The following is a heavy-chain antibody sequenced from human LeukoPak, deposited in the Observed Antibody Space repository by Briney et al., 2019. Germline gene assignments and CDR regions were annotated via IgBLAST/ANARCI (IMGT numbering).Heavy chain of an antibody. V-gene: IGHV1-18*01. Sequence: GPSVKVSCKASGYTFTSYGISWVRQAPGQGLEWMGWISAYNGNTNYAQRLQGRVTMTTDTSTSTAYMELRSLRSDDTAVYYCARDIAAAGNDASDIWGQGTMVTVSS. J-gene: IGHJ3*02. CDR1: GYTFTSYG. CDR2: ISAYNGNT. CDR3: ARDIAAAGNDASDI. D-gene: IGHD6-13*01.